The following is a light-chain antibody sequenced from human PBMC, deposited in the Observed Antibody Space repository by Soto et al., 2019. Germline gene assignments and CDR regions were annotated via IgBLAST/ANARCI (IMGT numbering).Light chain of an antibody. CDR3: QQSYSTLSIS. CDR1: ESISRH. J-gene: IGKJ5*01. Sequence: DIQMTQSPSSLSASVGDRVTITCRASESISRHLNWYQQKPGKAPNLLIYAASTLQNGVPSRFSGSRSGTDFTLTIGSLQPEDFATYYCQQSYSTLSISFGQGTRLEIK. CDR2: AAS. V-gene: IGKV1-39*01.